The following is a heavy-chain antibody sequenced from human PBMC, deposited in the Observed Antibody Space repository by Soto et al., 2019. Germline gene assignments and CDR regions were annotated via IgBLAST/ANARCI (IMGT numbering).Heavy chain of an antibody. CDR3: TVGIAAASYPPLDY. J-gene: IGHJ4*02. V-gene: IGHV3-15*01. Sequence: AGSLRLSCAASGFTFSNAWMSWVRQAPGKGLEWVGRIKSKTDGGTTDYAAPVKGRFTISRDDSKNTLYLQMNSLKTEDTAVYYCTVGIAAASYPPLDYWGQGTLVTVSS. CDR2: IKSKTDGGTT. D-gene: IGHD6-13*01. CDR1: GFTFSNAW.